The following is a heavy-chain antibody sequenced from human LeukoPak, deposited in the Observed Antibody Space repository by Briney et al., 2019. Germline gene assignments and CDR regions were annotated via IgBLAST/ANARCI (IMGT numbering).Heavy chain of an antibody. V-gene: IGHV3-30*02. CDR1: GFTFSRYG. CDR2: IRYDGGNK. D-gene: IGHD3/OR15-3a*01. CDR3: VKALLDNYYYMDV. J-gene: IGHJ6*03. Sequence: GSLRLSCAASGFTFSRYGMHYIRQAPDKGLKWVAFIRYDGGNKYYAESVKGRFAISRDNSKNTLYLQMSSLTAEDTAVYYCVKALLDNYYYMDVWGKGTTVTVSS.